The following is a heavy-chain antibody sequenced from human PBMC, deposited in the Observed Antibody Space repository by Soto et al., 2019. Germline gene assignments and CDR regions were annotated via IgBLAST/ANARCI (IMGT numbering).Heavy chain of an antibody. J-gene: IGHJ4*02. D-gene: IGHD3-3*01. Sequence: SETLSLTCTVSGGSISSGGYYWSWIRQHPGKGLEWIGYIYYSGSTYYNPSLKSRVTISVDTSKNQFSLKLSSVTAADTAVYYCARVMQSVNDFWEGEPFDYWGQGTLVTVSS. CDR2: IYYSGST. CDR3: ARVMQSVNDFWEGEPFDY. V-gene: IGHV4-31*03. CDR1: GGSISSGGYY.